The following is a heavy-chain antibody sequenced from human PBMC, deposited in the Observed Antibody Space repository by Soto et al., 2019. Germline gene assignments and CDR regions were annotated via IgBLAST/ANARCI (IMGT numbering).Heavy chain of an antibody. V-gene: IGHV3-30-3*01. J-gene: IGHJ5*02. CDR3: ARARRGSKNWFYP. Sequence: SLRLSCAASGFTFSSYAMHWVRQAPGKGLEWVAVISYDGSNKYYADSVKGRFTISRDNSKNTLYLQMNSLRAEDTAVYYCARARRGSKNWFYPWGQGTLVTVS. CDR2: ISYDGSNK. D-gene: IGHD1-26*01. CDR1: GFTFSSYA.